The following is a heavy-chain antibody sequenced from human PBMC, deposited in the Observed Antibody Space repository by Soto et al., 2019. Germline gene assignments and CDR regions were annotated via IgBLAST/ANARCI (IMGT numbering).Heavy chain of an antibody. Sequence: QVQLVESGGGVVQPGRSLRLSCAASGFTFSSYGMHWVRQAPGKGLEWVAVIWYDGSNKYYADSVKVRFTISRDNSKNTLYLQMNSLRAEDTAVYYCARDLGGSGYGPYYYYYGMDVWGQGTTVTVSS. CDR1: GFTFSSYG. D-gene: IGHD3-22*01. CDR2: IWYDGSNK. J-gene: IGHJ6*02. CDR3: ARDLGGSGYGPYYYYYGMDV. V-gene: IGHV3-33*01.